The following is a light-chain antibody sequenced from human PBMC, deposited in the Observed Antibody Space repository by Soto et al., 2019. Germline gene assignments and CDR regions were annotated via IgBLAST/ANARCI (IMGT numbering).Light chain of an antibody. J-gene: IGKJ1*01. CDR2: ATS. CDR1: QSISTY. V-gene: IGKV1-39*01. CDR3: QQSYSTPPGT. Sequence: DLQMTQSPSSLSASVGDRVIITCRASQSISTYLIWYQQKPGKAPKLLIYATSSLQSGVPSRFSGSGSGTDFTLTISSLQPEDFATYYCQQSYSTPPGTFGQGTKVDIK.